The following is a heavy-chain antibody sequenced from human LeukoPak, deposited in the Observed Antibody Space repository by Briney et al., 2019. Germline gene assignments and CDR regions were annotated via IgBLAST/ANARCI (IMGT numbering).Heavy chain of an antibody. CDR1: GGSISSSSYY. J-gene: IGHJ4*02. Sequence: PSETLSLTCTVSGGSISSSSYYWGWIRQPPGKGLEWIGSIYYSGSTYYNPSLKSRVTISVDTSKNQFSLKLSSVTAADTAVYYYARDSYYDYVWGSYRPFDYWGQGTLVTVSS. CDR3: ARDSYYDYVWGSYRPFDY. D-gene: IGHD3-16*02. CDR2: IYYSGST. V-gene: IGHV4-39*07.